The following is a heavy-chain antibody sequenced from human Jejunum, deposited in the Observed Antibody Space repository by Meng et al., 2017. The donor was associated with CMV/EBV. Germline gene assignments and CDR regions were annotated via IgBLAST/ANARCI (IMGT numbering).Heavy chain of an antibody. CDR3: VRYSGSYYYYTGMDV. D-gene: IGHD1-26*01. CDR2: ISSGSRTI. J-gene: IGHJ6*02. CDR1: GIKFSDYY. Sequence: GIKFSDYYMTWIRQAPGKGPEWVSVISSGSRTIEYADSVQGRFTVYRDNAQNSVYLEMNSLRVDDTAVYYCVRYSGSYYYYTGMDVWGQGTTVTVSS. V-gene: IGHV3-11*01.